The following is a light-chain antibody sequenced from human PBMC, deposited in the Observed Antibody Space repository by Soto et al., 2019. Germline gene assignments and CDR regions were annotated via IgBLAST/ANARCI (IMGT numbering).Light chain of an antibody. J-gene: IGKJ1*01. CDR3: QQYGSSVT. CDR1: QSVSSN. V-gene: IGKV3-20*01. Sequence: EIELTQSPATLSVSPGERATLSCRASQSVSSNLAWHQQKPGQAPGLLIYGASTRATGIPDRFSGSGSGTDFTLTISRLEPENFAVYYCQQYGSSVTFGQGTKVDIK. CDR2: GAS.